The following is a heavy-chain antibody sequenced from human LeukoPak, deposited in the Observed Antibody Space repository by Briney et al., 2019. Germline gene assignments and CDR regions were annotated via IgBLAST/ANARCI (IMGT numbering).Heavy chain of an antibody. CDR1: GYTFTGYY. Sequence: GASVKVSCKASGYTFTGYYMHWVGQAPGQGGEWVGWINPNSGGTNYAQKFQGWVTMTRDTSISTAYIELSRLRSDDTAVYYCASLFGGDDAFDIWGQGTMVTVSS. J-gene: IGHJ3*02. CDR3: ASLFGGDDAFDI. CDR2: INPNSGGT. V-gene: IGHV1-2*04. D-gene: IGHD3-10*02.